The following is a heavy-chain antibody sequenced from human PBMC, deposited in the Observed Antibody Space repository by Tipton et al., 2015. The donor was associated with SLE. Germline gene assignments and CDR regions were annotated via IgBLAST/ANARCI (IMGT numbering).Heavy chain of an antibody. CDR1: GFTFDDYA. CDR3: AKDGGGPGADRHY. CDR2: IYSGGST. Sequence: GSLRLSCAASGFTFDDYAIHWVRQAPGKGLEWVSVIYSGGSTYYADSVKGRFTISRDSSQNTLYLLMNSLRAEDTAVYYCAKDGGGPGADRHYWGQGTLVTVSS. V-gene: IGHV3-23*03. D-gene: IGHD3-16*01. J-gene: IGHJ4*02.